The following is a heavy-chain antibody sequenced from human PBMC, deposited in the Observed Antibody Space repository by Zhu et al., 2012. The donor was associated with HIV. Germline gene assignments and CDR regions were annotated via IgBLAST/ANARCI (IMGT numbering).Heavy chain of an antibody. J-gene: IGHJ3*01. Sequence: QVQLQESGPGLVQPSETLSLICNVSGGGALSSHKCNWIRQSPGKGLEWIAYIDYSGTTDYNPALKSRLTMSVDTSKSQLFLQMKSVTTADTAVYYCATGRGVTSSSCTRNDAFDVWGQGTMVLVSS. D-gene: IGHD2-2*01. V-gene: IGHV4-59*11. CDR1: GGGALSSHK. CDR2: IDYSGTT. CDR3: ATGRGVTSSSCTRNDAFDV.